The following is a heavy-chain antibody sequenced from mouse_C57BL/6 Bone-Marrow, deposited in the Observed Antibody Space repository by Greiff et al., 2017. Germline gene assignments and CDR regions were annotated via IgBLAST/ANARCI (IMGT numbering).Heavy chain of an antibody. D-gene: IGHD6-5*01. CDR2: FYPGSGSI. V-gene: IGHV1-62-2*01. CDR1: GYTFTEYT. J-gene: IGHJ3*01. Sequence: VKLQQSGAELVKPGASVKLSCKASGYTFTEYTIHWVKQRSGQGLEWIGWFYPGSGSIKYNEKFKDKATLTADKSSSTVYMTISRLTSEASAVFFCARHAPICSWYAYWGQRTLVTVAA. CDR3: ARHAPICSWYAY.